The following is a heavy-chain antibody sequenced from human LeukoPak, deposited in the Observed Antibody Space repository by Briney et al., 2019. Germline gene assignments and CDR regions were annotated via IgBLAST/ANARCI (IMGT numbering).Heavy chain of an antibody. D-gene: IGHD6-13*01. Sequence: GGSLRLSCAASGFTFSSYAMSWVRQAPGKGLEGVSAISGSGGSTYYADSVKGRFTISRDNSKNTLYLQMNSLRAEDTAVYYCAKGHEQQLALSDYWGQGTLVTVSS. CDR1: GFTFSSYA. J-gene: IGHJ4*02. V-gene: IGHV3-23*01. CDR3: AKGHEQQLALSDY. CDR2: ISGSGGST.